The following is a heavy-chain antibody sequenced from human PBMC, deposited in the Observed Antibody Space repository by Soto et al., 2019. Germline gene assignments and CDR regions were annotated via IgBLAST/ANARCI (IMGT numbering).Heavy chain of an antibody. CDR2: ISSSSSTI. D-gene: IGHD4-17*01. CDR1: GFTFSSYS. Sequence: GGSLRLSCAASGFTFSSYSMNWVRQAPGKGLEWVSYISSSSSTIYYADSVKGRFTISRDNAKNSLYLQMNILRAEDTAVYYCARVPTGVGAFDIWGQGTMVTVSS. J-gene: IGHJ3*02. V-gene: IGHV3-48*01. CDR3: ARVPTGVGAFDI.